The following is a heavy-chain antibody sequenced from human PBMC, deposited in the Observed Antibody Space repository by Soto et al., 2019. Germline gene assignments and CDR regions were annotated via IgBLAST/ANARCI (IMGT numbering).Heavy chain of an antibody. CDR2: ISGSGGST. CDR3: ANYCSSTSCYDVADY. D-gene: IGHD2-2*01. CDR1: GFTFSSYA. Sequence: GGSLRLSCAASGFTFSSYAMSWVRQAPGKGLEWVSAISGSGGSTYYADSVKGRFTISRDNSKNTLYLQMNSLRAEDTAVYYCANYCSSTSCYDVADYWGQGTLVTVSS. J-gene: IGHJ4*02. V-gene: IGHV3-23*01.